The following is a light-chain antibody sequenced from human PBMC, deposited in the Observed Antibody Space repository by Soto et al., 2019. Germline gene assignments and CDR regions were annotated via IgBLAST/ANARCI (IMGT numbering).Light chain of an antibody. CDR2: EVS. CDR3: SSYAGSNNWV. CDR1: SSDVGSYNY. Sequence: QSVLTKPPSASGSPGQSVTISCTGTSSDVGSYNYVSWYQQHPGKAPKLMIYEVSKRPSGVPDRFSGSKSGNTASLTVSGLQAEDEADYYCSSYAGSNNWVFGGGTQLTVL. J-gene: IGLJ3*02. V-gene: IGLV2-8*01.